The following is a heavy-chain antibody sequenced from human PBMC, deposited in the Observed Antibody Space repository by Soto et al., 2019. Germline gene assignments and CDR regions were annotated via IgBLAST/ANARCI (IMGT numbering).Heavy chain of an antibody. Sequence: KTSETLSLTCTVSGGSISSGGYYWSWIRQHPGKGLEWIGYIYYSGSTYYNPSLKSRVTISVDTSKNQFSLKLSSVTAADTAVYYCARVVGQLTTNYYYYYGMDVWGQGTTVTVSS. CDR3: ARVVGQLTTNYYYYYGMDV. V-gene: IGHV4-31*03. CDR1: GGSISSGGYY. J-gene: IGHJ6*02. D-gene: IGHD1-1*01. CDR2: IYYSGST.